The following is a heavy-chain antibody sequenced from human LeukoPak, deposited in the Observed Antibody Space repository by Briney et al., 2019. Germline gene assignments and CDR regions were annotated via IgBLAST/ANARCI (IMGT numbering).Heavy chain of an antibody. CDR3: ATRSPHGGYDSFDY. CDR2: FDPEHGET. D-gene: IGHD5-12*01. Sequence: ASVKVSCKVSGYTLTEVSIHWVRQAPGRGLEWMGGFDPEHGETIYAQMIQGRVTMTEDTSADTAYIELTSLTSEDTAVYYCATRSPHGGYDSFDYWGQGTLVTVSS. J-gene: IGHJ4*02. CDR1: GYTLTEVS. V-gene: IGHV1-24*01.